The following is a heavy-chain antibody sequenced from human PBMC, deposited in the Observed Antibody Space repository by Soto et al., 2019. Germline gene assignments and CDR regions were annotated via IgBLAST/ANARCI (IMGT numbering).Heavy chain of an antibody. Sequence: HPGGSLRLSCAAPGFTFSSYAMSWVRQAPGKGLEWVSAISGSGGSTYYADSVKGRFTISRDNSKNTLYLQMNSLRAEDTAVYYCAKRTQQLALFFSYGMDVWGQGTTVTVSS. V-gene: IGHV3-23*01. D-gene: IGHD6-6*01. CDR2: ISGSGGST. CDR1: GFTFSSYA. CDR3: AKRTQQLALFFSYGMDV. J-gene: IGHJ6*02.